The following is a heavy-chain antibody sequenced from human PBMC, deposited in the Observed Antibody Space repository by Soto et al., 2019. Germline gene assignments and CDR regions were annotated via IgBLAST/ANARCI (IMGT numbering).Heavy chain of an antibody. Sequence: PSETLSLTCSVSGGSVSNYNWNWIRQPPGKGLEWIGYIYYGGTTRYNPSLRSRVTISLDTPKNQFSLKLSSVTAADTAVYYCARFPWSSPLTYFDYWGQGALVTVSS. D-gene: IGHD2-8*01. V-gene: IGHV4-59*08. J-gene: IGHJ4*02. CDR3: ARFPWSSPLTYFDY. CDR2: IYYGGTT. CDR1: GGSVSNYN.